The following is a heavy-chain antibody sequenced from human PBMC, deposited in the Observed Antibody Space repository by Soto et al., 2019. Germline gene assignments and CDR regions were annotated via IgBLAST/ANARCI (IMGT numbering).Heavy chain of an antibody. CDR1: GGSISSGDYY. Sequence: QVQLQESGPGLVKPSQTLSLTCTVSGGSISSGDYYWSWLRQPPGKGLEWIGYIYYSGSTYYNPSLKRRVTISEDTSKNQFSLKLSSVTAADTAVYYCARELTGDSLNDYWGQGTLVTVSS. CDR2: IYYSGST. D-gene: IGHD7-27*01. J-gene: IGHJ4*02. CDR3: ARELTGDSLNDY. V-gene: IGHV4-30-4*01.